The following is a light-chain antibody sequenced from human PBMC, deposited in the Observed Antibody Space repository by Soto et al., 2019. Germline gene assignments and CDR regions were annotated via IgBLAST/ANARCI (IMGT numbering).Light chain of an antibody. J-gene: IGKJ5*01. CDR1: QSVDNN. Sequence: IVMTQSPATLSVSPGEGVTLSCRASQSVDNNLAWYQQKPGQAPRLLISDASTRATGIPARFSGSGSGTEFTLTVSSLQSEDFAVYYCQQRSNWPPVFGQGTRLEIK. CDR2: DAS. CDR3: QQRSNWPPV. V-gene: IGKV3-15*01.